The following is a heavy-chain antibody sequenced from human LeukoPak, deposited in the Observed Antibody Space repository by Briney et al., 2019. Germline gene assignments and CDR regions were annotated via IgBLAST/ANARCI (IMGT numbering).Heavy chain of an antibody. CDR2: IYYSGST. D-gene: IGHD6-19*01. J-gene: IGHJ5*02. CDR1: GGSISSRSYY. Sequence: SETLSLTCTVSGGSISSRSYYWGWIRQPPGKGLEWIGSIYYSGSTCYNPSLKSRVTISVDTSKNQFSLKLSSVTAADTAVYYCARHAGYSSGWVSSWGQGTLVTVSS. CDR3: ARHAGYSSGWVSS. V-gene: IGHV4-39*01.